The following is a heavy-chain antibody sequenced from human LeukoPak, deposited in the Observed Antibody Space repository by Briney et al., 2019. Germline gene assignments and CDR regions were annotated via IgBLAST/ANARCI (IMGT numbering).Heavy chain of an antibody. D-gene: IGHD3-3*01. V-gene: IGHV1-18*01. CDR3: ARRYENYDFWSGPLTTKYYFDY. J-gene: IGHJ4*02. Sequence: GASVKVSCKASGYTFTSYGISWVRQAPGQGLEWMGWISAYNGNTNYAQKLQGRVTMTTDTSTSTAYMELRSLRSDDTAVYYCARRYENYDFWSGPLTTKYYFDYWGQGTLVTVSS. CDR2: ISAYNGNT. CDR1: GYTFTSYG.